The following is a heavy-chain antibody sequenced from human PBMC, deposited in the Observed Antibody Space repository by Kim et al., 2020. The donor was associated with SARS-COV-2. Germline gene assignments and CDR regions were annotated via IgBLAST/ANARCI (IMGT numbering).Heavy chain of an antibody. CDR3: ARTSGYDYLFDY. CDR1: GFTFSSYD. Sequence: GGSLRLSCAASGFTFSSYDMHWVRQATGKGLEWVSAIGTAGDTYYPGSVKGRFTISRENAKNSLYLQMNSLRAGDTAVYYCARTSGYDYLFDYWGQGTLVTVSS. V-gene: IGHV3-13*04. CDR2: IGTAGDT. J-gene: IGHJ4*02. D-gene: IGHD5-12*01.